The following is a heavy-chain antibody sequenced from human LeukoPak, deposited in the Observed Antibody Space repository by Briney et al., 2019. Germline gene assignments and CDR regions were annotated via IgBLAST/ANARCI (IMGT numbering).Heavy chain of an antibody. CDR1: GYTFTSYY. J-gene: IGHJ5*02. CDR3: ARPRRQNWFDP. CDR2: INPSGGST. V-gene: IGHV1-46*01. Sequence: ASVKVSCRASGYTFTSYYMHWVRQSPGQGLEGMGIINPSGGSTSYAQKFQGRVTMTRDMSTSTVYMELSSLRSEDTAVYYCARPRRQNWFDPWGQRTLVTVSS.